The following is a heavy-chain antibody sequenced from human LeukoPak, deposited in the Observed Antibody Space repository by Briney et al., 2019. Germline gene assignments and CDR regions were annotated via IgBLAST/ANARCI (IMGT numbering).Heavy chain of an antibody. V-gene: IGHV4-59*08. D-gene: IGHD1-1*01. CDR2: IYYSGST. J-gene: IGHJ3*02. CDR3: AREVQRVPYAFDI. CDR1: GGSISSYY. Sequence: SETLSLTCTVSGGSISSYYWSWIRQPPGKGLEWIGYIYYSGSTNYNPSLKSRVTISVDTSKNQFSLKLSSVTAADTAVYYCAREVQRVPYAFDIWGQGTMVTVSS.